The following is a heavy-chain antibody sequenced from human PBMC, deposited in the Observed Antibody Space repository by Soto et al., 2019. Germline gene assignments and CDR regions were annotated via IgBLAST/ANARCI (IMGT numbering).Heavy chain of an antibody. V-gene: IGHV1-46*01. CDR1: VYTFTSYY. Sequence: XSVKGSCQASVYTFTSYYMHWVRQAPGQGLEWMGIINPSGGSTSYAQKFQGRVTMTRDTSTSTVYMELSSLRSEDTAVYYCAREGLGGDSYDAFDIWGQGTMATVSS. CDR2: INPSGGST. CDR3: AREGLGGDSYDAFDI. J-gene: IGHJ3*02. D-gene: IGHD2-21*02.